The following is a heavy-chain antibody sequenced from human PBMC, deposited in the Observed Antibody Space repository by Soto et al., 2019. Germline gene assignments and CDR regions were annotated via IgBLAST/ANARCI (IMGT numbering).Heavy chain of an antibody. CDR1: GYTFTSYY. CDR3: ARDVHQIQLSFYGLPLQQQPVNPDY. V-gene: IGHV1-46*01. D-gene: IGHD5-18*01. Sequence: ASVKVSCKASGYTFTSYYMHWVRQAPGQGLEWMGIINPSGGSTSYAQKFQGRVTMTRDTSTSTVYMELSSLRSEDTAVYYCARDVHQIQLSFYGLPLQQQPVNPDYWGQGTLVTVSS. CDR2: INPSGGST. J-gene: IGHJ4*02.